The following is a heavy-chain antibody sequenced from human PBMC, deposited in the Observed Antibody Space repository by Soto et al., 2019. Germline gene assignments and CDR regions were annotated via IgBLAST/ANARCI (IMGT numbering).Heavy chain of an antibody. D-gene: IGHD3-22*01. CDR2: ISYDGSNK. V-gene: IGHV3-30*18. J-gene: IGHJ4*02. CDR1: GFTFSSYG. Sequence: GGSLILSCAASGFTFSSYGMRWVRQSPGKGLEWVAVISYDGSNKYYADSVKGRFTISRDNSKNTLYLQMNSLRAEDTAVYYCAKELSYYYDIDYWGQGTLVTVSS. CDR3: AKELSYYYDIDY.